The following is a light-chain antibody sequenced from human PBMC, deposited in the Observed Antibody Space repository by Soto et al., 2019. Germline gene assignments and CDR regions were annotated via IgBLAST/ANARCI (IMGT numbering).Light chain of an antibody. CDR3: QQSYNTPLT. J-gene: IGKJ4*01. Sequence: DIQMTQSPSSLSASVGDRVTITCRASQSISNYLNWYQQKPGKAPKLLIYGASSLQSGVPSRFSGSRSGTNFTLTISSLQPEDIATYNCQQSYNTPLTFGGGTKVEIK. V-gene: IGKV1-39*01. CDR1: QSISNY. CDR2: GAS.